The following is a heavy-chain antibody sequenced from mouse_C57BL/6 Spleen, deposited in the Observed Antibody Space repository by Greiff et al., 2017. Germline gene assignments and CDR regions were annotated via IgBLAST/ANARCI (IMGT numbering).Heavy chain of an antibody. J-gene: IGHJ2*01. Sequence: DVMLVESGGDLVKPGGSLKLSCAASGFTFSSYGMSWVRQTPDKRLEWVATISSGGSYTYYPDSVKGRFTISRDNAKNTLYLQMSSLKSEDTAMYYCARQRNYSNYYFDYWGQGTTLTVSS. V-gene: IGHV5-6*02. CDR1: GFTFSSYG. CDR2: ISSGGSYT. CDR3: ARQRNYSNYYFDY. D-gene: IGHD2-5*01.